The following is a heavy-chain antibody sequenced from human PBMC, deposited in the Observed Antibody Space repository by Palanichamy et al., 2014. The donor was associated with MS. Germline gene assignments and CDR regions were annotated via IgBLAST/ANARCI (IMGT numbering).Heavy chain of an antibody. CDR1: GDSLTGYY. CDR3: ARSSGNYLYDS. CDR2: IYRTGNT. J-gene: IGHJ5*01. D-gene: IGHD1-26*01. V-gene: IGHV4-4*07. Sequence: QVQLQESGPKVVKPSETLSLTCTVSGDSLTGYYWNWIRQPAGRELEWIGRIYRTGNTNYNPSLKSRVTMSVDTSNNQISLRLTSVTAADTAVYHCARSSGNYLYDSWGQGTLVTVS.